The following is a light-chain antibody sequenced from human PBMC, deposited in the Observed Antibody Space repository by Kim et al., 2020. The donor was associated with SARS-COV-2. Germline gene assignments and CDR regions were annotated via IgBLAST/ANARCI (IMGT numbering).Light chain of an antibody. V-gene: IGKV3-20*01. Sequence: SPGERATRSSRAMQRFTSNNLALFQQKPGQAPVLLIYGTSSRATGIPDRFSGSGSGTDFTLTISRLEPEDFAVYYCQQYDNSPYTFGQGTKLEI. CDR1: QRFTSNN. CDR2: GTS. CDR3: QQYDNSPYT. J-gene: IGKJ2*01.